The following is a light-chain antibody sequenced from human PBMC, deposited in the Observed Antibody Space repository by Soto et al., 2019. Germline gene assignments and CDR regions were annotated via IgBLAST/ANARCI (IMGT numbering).Light chain of an antibody. V-gene: IGKV3-11*01. CDR2: DAS. J-gene: IGKJ3*01. CDR1: QSVSSY. Sequence: EIVLTQSPATLSLSPGERATLSCRASQSVSSYLAWYQQKPGQAPRLLIYDASNRATGIPARFSGSGSGTDFTLTISSLEPADFAVYYCQQRSNWPLGFTFGHGTKVDIK. CDR3: QQRSNWPLGFT.